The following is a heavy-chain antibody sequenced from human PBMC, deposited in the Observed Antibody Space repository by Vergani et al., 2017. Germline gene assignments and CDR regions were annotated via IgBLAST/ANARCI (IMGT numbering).Heavy chain of an antibody. CDR3: AKDVGDYYDSSGYYYHGYFQH. D-gene: IGHD3-22*01. Sequence: EVQLVESGGVVVQPGGSLRLSCAASGFTFDDYTMHWVRQAPGXGLEWVSLISWDGGSTYYADSVKGRFTISRDNSKNSLYLQMNSLRTEDTALYYCAKDVGDYYDSSGYYYHGYFQHWGQGTLVTVSS. CDR2: ISWDGGST. V-gene: IGHV3-43*01. J-gene: IGHJ1*01. CDR1: GFTFDDYT.